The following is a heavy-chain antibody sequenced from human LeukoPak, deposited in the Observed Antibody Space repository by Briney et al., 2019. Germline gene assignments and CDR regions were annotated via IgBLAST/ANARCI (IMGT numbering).Heavy chain of an antibody. J-gene: IGHJ3*02. Sequence: SQTLSLTCTVSGGAITSGGYSWNWIRQPPGKGLEWIGYIYHSGSTYYNPSLKSRVTISVDRSKNQFSLKLSSVTAADTAVYYCARGEDYYDSSGPSPDAFDIWGQGTMVTVSS. CDR2: IYHSGST. D-gene: IGHD3-22*01. CDR3: ARGEDYYDSSGPSPDAFDI. CDR1: GGAITSGGYS. V-gene: IGHV4-30-2*01.